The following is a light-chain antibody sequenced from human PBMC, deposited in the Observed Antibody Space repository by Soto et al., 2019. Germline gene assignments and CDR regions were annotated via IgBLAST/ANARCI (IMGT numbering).Light chain of an antibody. CDR2: GAS. V-gene: IGKV3-20*01. J-gene: IGKJ5*01. CDR1: QTVSSY. CDR3: QEYGTFPIT. Sequence: ENVLTQSPGTLSLSPGERATLSCRASQTVSSYLTWYRQRPGQAPRLLIYGASKRATGIPDRFSGSGSGTDFTRTISRLEPEDFSLYYCQEYGTFPITFGQGTRLEVK.